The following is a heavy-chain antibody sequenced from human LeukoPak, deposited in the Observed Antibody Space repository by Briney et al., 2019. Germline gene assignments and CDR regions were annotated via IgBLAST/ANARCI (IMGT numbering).Heavy chain of an antibody. Sequence: GGSLRLSCAASGFTVSSNYMNWVRQAPGKGLEWVAYINGGGSPIYYADSVRGRFTISRDNAKNSLYLQMNSLRAEDTAVYYCVRDNPRCCGVIPSNIDDYWGQGTLVTVSS. J-gene: IGHJ4*02. CDR3: VRDNPRCCGVIPSNIDDY. D-gene: IGHD2/OR15-2a*01. CDR2: INGGGSPI. CDR1: GFTVSSNY. V-gene: IGHV3-48*01.